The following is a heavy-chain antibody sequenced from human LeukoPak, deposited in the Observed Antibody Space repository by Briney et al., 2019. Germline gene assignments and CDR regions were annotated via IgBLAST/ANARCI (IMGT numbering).Heavy chain of an antibody. CDR1: GSSISSYY. V-gene: IGHV4-4*07. CDR3: ARVRGYCSSTSCYPGAFDI. D-gene: IGHD2-2*01. CDR2: IYTSGST. Sequence: SETLSLTSTISGSSISSYYWSWIRQPAGKGLEWIGRIYTSGSTNYNPSLKSRVTMSVDTSKNQFSLKLSSVTAADTAVYYCARVRGYCSSTSCYPGAFDIWGQGTMVTVSS. J-gene: IGHJ3*02.